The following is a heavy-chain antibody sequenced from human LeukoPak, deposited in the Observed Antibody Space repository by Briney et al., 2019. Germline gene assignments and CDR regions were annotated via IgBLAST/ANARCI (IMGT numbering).Heavy chain of an antibody. Sequence: ASVKVSCKASGYTFTSYYMHWVRQAPGQGLEWMGIINPSGGSTSYAQKFQGRVTMTRDMSTSTVYMELSSLRSEDTAVYYCARLVTLTIWGETKGYYFDYWGQGTLITVS. J-gene: IGHJ4*02. V-gene: IGHV1-46*01. CDR1: GYTFTSYY. CDR2: INPSGGST. D-gene: IGHD3-9*01. CDR3: ARLVTLTIWGETKGYYFDY.